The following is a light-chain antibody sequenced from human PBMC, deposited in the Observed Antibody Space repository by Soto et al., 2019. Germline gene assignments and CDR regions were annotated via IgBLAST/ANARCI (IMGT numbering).Light chain of an antibody. Sequence: DIQMTQSPSTLSASVGDRVTITCRASQSISSWLAWYQQKPGKAPKLLIYDASSLESGVPSRFSGSGSGTECTLTISSLQPDDFATYYCQQYNSYLGTFGQGTKVDIK. CDR3: QQYNSYLGT. J-gene: IGKJ1*01. V-gene: IGKV1-5*01. CDR2: DAS. CDR1: QSISSW.